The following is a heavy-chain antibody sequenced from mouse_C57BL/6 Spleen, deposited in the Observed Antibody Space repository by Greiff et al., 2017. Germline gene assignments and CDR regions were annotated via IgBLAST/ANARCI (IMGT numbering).Heavy chain of an antibody. J-gene: IGHJ1*03. V-gene: IGHV3-6*01. CDR2: ISYDGSN. CDR3: AREEGDYYGSYWYFDV. CDR1: GYSITSGYY. Sequence: EVKLEESGPGLVKPSQSLSLTCSVTGYSITSGYYWNWIRQFPGNKLEWMGYISYDGSNNYNPSLKNRIPITRDTSKNQFFLKLNSVTTEDTATYYCAREEGDYYGSYWYFDVWGTGTTVTVSS. D-gene: IGHD1-1*01.